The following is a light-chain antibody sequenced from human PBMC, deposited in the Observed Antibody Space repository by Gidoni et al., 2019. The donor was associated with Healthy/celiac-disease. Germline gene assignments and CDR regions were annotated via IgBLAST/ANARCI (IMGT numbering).Light chain of an antibody. J-gene: IGLJ1*01. CDR3: SSYTSSSTLV. V-gene: IGLV2-14*01. CDR2: EVS. Sequence: QSALTQPASVSGSPGQSITISCTGTSSAVGGYNYVTWYQQHPGKSPKLMIYEVSNRPSGVSNRFSGSKSGNTASLTISGLQAEDEADYYCSSYTSSSTLVFGTGTKVTVL. CDR1: SSAVGGYNY.